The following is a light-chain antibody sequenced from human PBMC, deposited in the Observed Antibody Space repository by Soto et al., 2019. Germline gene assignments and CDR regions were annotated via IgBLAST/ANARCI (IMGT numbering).Light chain of an antibody. CDR2: EVS. Sequence: QSALTQPASVSGSPGQSIAITCTGTSSDVGAYNFVSWYQQHPGKAPKLMIYEVSNRPSGVSSRFSGSKSGNTASLTIFGLQPEDEADYYCSSFRSGSTLFGTGTKLTVL. CDR1: SSDVGAYNF. J-gene: IGLJ1*01. V-gene: IGLV2-14*01. CDR3: SSFRSGSTL.